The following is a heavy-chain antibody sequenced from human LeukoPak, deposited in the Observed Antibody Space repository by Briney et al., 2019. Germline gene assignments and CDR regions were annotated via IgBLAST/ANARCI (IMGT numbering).Heavy chain of an antibody. Sequence: AGTSLRLSCAASGFTFSNYGMHWVRQAPGKGLEWVAFISYDGSNKYYADSVKGRFTISRDYSKNTLYLQMNSLRAEDTAVYSCAKDHDYGDYATDYWGQGTLVTVSS. CDR2: ISYDGSNK. V-gene: IGHV3-30*18. CDR3: AKDHDYGDYATDY. CDR1: GFTFSNYG. D-gene: IGHD4-17*01. J-gene: IGHJ4*02.